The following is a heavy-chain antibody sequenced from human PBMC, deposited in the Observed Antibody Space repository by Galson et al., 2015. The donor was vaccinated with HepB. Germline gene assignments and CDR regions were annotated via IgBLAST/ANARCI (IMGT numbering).Heavy chain of an antibody. CDR1: GGTFSNFG. CDR2: TVPILGIT. CDR3: ARDPRYNWNDLIDM. Sequence: SVKVSCKASGGTFSNFGISWVRQAPGQGLEWMGRTVPILGITNYAQKFQGRVTITADESRTISYMELSSLKSEDTAVYYCARDPRYNWNDLIDMWGQGTLITVSS. V-gene: IGHV1-69*04. J-gene: IGHJ3*02. D-gene: IGHD1-20*01.